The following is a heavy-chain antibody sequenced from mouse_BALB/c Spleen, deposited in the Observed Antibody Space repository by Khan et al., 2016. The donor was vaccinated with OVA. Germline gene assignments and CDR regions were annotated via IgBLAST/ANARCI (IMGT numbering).Heavy chain of an antibody. CDR2: IWNDGNT. V-gene: IGHV2-6-1*01. CDR1: GFSLTNYG. CDR3: ARQPYYHYNIMDY. J-gene: IGHJ4*01. Sequence: QLQESGPGLVAPSQSLSITCTISGFSLTNYGVHWVRQPPGKGLGWLVVIWNDGNTAYNSALKSRLTISKDNSKSQVFLKMNSLQTDDTAMYFCARQPYYHYNIMDYWGQGTSVTVSS. D-gene: IGHD2-10*01.